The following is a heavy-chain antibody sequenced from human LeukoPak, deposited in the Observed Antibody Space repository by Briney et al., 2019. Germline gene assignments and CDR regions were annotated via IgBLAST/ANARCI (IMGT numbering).Heavy chain of an antibody. CDR3: TRDTTPLDRVDAYDV. V-gene: IGHV3-7*04. Sequence: PRGSLRLSCEASGFTFCTYWMSWFRQAPGKRLEWVANIKRDGSDKHYTDSVEGRFTISRDNAKNLFFLQMFSLRGDDTAVYYCTRDTTPLDRVDAYDVWGQGTMVTVSS. CDR1: GFTFCTYW. D-gene: IGHD1-26*01. J-gene: IGHJ3*01. CDR2: IKRDGSDK.